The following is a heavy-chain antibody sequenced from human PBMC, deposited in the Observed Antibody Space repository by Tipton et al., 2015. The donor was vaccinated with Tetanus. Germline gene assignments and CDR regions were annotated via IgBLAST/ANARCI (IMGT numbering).Heavy chain of an antibody. CDR3: ARDRHYCRGGNCYQDWFDP. CDR1: GGSISSANYF. D-gene: IGHD2-15*01. V-gene: IGHV4-31*03. J-gene: IGHJ5*02. CDR2: NYNSGST. Sequence: TLSLTCIVSGGSISSANYFWTWIRQHPGRGLEWIGYNYNSGSTYYNSSLKGRLTISVDTSGNQFSLRLSSVTAADTAVYYCARDRHYCRGGNCYQDWFDPWGQGTLVTVSS.